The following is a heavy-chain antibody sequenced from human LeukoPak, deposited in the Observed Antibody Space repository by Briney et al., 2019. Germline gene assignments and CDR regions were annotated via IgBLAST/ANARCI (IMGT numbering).Heavy chain of an antibody. V-gene: IGHV4-30-2*01. CDR2: IFHSGSA. CDR3: ARELNDPDAFDI. J-gene: IGHJ3*02. Sequence: SQTLSLTCTVSGDSISSGSYSLNWIRQPPGKGLEWIGYIFHSGSAYYNPSLKSRVTMSVDRSKNHFSLKLSSVTAADTAVYYCARELNDPDAFDIWGQGTMVTVSS. CDR1: GDSISSGSYS. D-gene: IGHD3-16*01.